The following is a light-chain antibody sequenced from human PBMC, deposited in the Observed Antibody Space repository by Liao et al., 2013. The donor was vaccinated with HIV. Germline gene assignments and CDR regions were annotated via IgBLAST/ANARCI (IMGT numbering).Light chain of an antibody. Sequence: SYELTQPPSVSVSPGQTARITCSGDALPKQYAYWYQQKPGQAPVVVIYKDSERPSRIPERFSGSSSGTTVTLTISGVQAEDEADYYCQSADSSGTYWVFGGGTKLTVL. J-gene: IGLJ3*02. CDR1: ALPKQY. CDR2: KDS. CDR3: QSADSSGTYWV. V-gene: IGLV3-25*03.